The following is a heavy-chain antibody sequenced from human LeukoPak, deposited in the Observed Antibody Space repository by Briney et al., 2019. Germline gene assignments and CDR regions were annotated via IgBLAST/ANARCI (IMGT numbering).Heavy chain of an antibody. CDR2: IYHSGST. Sequence: SQTLSLTCTVSGYSISSGYYWGWIRQPPGKGLEWIGRIYHSGSTYYNPSLKSRVTISVDTSKNQFSLKLSSVTAADPAVYYCARDHPMITFGGVIVTPSYFDYWGQGTLVTVSS. D-gene: IGHD3-16*02. CDR3: ARDHPMITFGGVIVTPSYFDY. CDR1: GYSISSGYY. V-gene: IGHV4-38-2*02. J-gene: IGHJ4*02.